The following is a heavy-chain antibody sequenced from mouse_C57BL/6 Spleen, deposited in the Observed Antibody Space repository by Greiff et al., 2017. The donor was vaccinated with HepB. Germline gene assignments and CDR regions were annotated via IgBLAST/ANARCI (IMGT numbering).Heavy chain of an antibody. CDR3: ARGGTAQATWAY. D-gene: IGHD3-2*02. V-gene: IGHV3-6*01. CDR1: GYSITSGYY. J-gene: IGHJ3*01. CDR2: ISYDGSN. Sequence: DVQLQESGPGLEKPSQSLSLTCSVTGYSITSGYYWNWIRQFPGNKLEWMGYISYDGSNNYNPSLKNRISITRDTSKNQFFLKLNSVTTEDTATYYCARGGTAQATWAYWGQGTLVTVSA.